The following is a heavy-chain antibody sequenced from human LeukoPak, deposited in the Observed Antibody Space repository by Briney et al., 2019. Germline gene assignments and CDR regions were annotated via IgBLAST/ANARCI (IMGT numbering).Heavy chain of an antibody. J-gene: IGHJ4*02. CDR2: IAADGGVK. CDR3: AREATWGQWYFDL. CDR1: GFTFHDHG. V-gene: IGHV3-30*03. Sequence: GTSLGLSCAASGFTFHDHGMDWVRQAPGKGLEWVAVIAADGGVKQYADFVKGRFSLSRDNSKNTVFLEMNGLTVEDTAVYYCAREATWGQWYFDLWGQGAPVTVSS. D-gene: IGHD6-19*01.